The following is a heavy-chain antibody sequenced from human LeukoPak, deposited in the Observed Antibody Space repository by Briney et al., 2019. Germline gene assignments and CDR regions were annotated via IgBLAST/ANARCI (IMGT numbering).Heavy chain of an antibody. CDR3: ARDQGEWELLGFDY. CDR1: GFTFDDYA. D-gene: IGHD1-26*01. CDR2: ISWNSGSI. J-gene: IGHJ4*02. V-gene: IGHV3-9*01. Sequence: GRSLRLSCAASGFTFDDYAMHWVRQAPGKGLEWVSGISWNSGSIGYADSVKGRFTISRDNSKNTLYLQMNSLRAEDTAVYYCARDQGEWELLGFDYWGQGTLVTVSS.